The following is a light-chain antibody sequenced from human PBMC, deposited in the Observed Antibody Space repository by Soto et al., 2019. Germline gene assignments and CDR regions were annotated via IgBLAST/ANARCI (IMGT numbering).Light chain of an antibody. V-gene: IGKV1-39*01. CDR1: QSISSY. CDR2: AAS. J-gene: IGKJ3*01. Sequence: DIQMTQSPSSLSASVGDRVTITCRASQSISSYLNWYQQKPAKAPKLLIYAASSLQSGVPSRFSGSGSGTDFTLTISSLQPEDFATYYCQQGYSTPRGIVTFGPGTKVDIK. CDR3: QQGYSTPRGIVT.